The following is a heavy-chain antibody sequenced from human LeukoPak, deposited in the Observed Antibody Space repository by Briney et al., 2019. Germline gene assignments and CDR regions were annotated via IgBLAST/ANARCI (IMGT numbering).Heavy chain of an antibody. CDR1: GGTFSSYA. V-gene: IGHV1-69*13. D-gene: IGHD6-13*01. J-gene: IGHJ6*03. Sequence: ASVKVSCKASGGTFSSYAISWVRQAPGQGLEWMGGIIPIFGTANYAQKFQGRVTITADESTSTAYMELSSLRSEDTAVYYCARGIAAAGTGYYYYYMDVWGKGTTVTISS. CDR3: ARGIAAAGTGYYYYYMDV. CDR2: IIPIFGTA.